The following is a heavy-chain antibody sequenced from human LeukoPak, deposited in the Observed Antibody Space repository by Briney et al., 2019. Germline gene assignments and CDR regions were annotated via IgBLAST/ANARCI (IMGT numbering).Heavy chain of an antibody. V-gene: IGHV4-31*03. CDR3: ARAWASSYDFWSGYYMPYYYYGMDV. CDR1: GGSISSGGYY. CDR2: IYYSGST. Sequence: SQTLSLTCTVSGGSISSGGYYWSWIRQHPGKGLEWIGYIYYSGSTYYNPSLKSRVTISVDTSKNQFSLKLSSVTAADTAVYYCARAWASSYDFWSGYYMPYYYYGMDVWGQGTTVTVSS. J-gene: IGHJ6*02. D-gene: IGHD3-3*01.